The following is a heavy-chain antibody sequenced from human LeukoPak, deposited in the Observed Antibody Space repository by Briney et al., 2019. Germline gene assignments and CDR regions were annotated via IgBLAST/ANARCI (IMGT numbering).Heavy chain of an antibody. J-gene: IGHJ4*02. CDR1: GFTFSSYA. CDR3: ASGSQLWLPHFDY. D-gene: IGHD5-18*01. Sequence: GGSLRLSCAASGFTFSSYAMHWVRQAPGKGLEWVAVISYDGSNKYYADSVKGRFTISRDNSKNTLYLQMNSLRAEDTAVYYCASGSQLWLPHFDYWGQGTLVTVSS. V-gene: IGHV3-30*04. CDR2: ISYDGSNK.